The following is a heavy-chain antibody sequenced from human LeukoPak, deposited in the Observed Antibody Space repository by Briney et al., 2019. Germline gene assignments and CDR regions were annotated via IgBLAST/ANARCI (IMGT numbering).Heavy chain of an antibody. Sequence: GGSLRLSCAASGFTLSSHWMGWVRQAPGKGLEWVANIKQDGSETYYVGSVKGRFTISRDNAKNSLYLQMNSLRAEDTAVYYCARSGYYYDSSGTDAFDIWGQGTMVTVSS. V-gene: IGHV3-7*03. CDR3: ARSGYYYDSSGTDAFDI. CDR1: GFTLSSHW. D-gene: IGHD3-22*01. CDR2: IKQDGSET. J-gene: IGHJ3*02.